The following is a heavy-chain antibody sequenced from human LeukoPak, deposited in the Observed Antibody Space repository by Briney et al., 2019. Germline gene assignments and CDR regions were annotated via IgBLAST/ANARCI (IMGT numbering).Heavy chain of an antibody. D-gene: IGHD6-19*01. CDR2: IYYSGST. CDR3: ARIEIAVAELYYYYYYYMDV. V-gene: IGHV4-59*12. Sequence: SSETLSLTCTVSGGSISSYYWGWIRQPPGKGLEWIGYIYYSGSTYYNPSLKSRVTISVDTSKNQFSLKLSSVTAADTAVYYCARIEIAVAELYYYYYYYMDVWGKGTTVTVSS. J-gene: IGHJ6*03. CDR1: GGSISSYY.